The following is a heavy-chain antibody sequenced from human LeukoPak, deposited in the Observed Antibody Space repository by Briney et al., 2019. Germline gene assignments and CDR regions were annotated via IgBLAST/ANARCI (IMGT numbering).Heavy chain of an antibody. J-gene: IGHJ4*02. V-gene: IGHV3-30-3*01. Sequence: GGSLRLSCAASGFTFSSYAMHWVRQAPGKGLEGVAVISYDGSNKYYADSVKGRFTISRDNSKNTLYLQMNSLRAEDTAVYYCARWPGYYDSSGYYGYFDYWGQGTLVTVSS. D-gene: IGHD3-22*01. CDR1: GFTFSSYA. CDR3: ARWPGYYDSSGYYGYFDY. CDR2: ISYDGSNK.